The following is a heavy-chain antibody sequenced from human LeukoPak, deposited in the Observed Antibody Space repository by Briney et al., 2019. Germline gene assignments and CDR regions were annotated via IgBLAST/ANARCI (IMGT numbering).Heavy chain of an antibody. CDR2: ISSSSSTI. CDR1: GFTFSSYS. Sequence: GGSLRLSCAASGFTFSSYSMNWVRQAPGKGLEWVSYISSSSSTIYYADSMKGRFTISRDNAKNSLYPQMNDLRAEDTAVYYCARDALVRGARWDYWGQGTLVTVSS. D-gene: IGHD3-10*01. CDR3: ARDALVRGARWDY. V-gene: IGHV3-48*01. J-gene: IGHJ4*02.